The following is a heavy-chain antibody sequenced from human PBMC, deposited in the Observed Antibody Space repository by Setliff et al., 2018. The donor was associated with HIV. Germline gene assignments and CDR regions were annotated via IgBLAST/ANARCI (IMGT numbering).Heavy chain of an antibody. CDR1: GYTFTGYY. CDR3: ARQGFVPLGAHQFDY. J-gene: IGHJ4*02. CDR2: ISPYDLSE. D-gene: IGHD3-16*01. V-gene: IGHV1-2*02. Sequence: ASVKVSCKASGYTFTGYYMHWVRQAPGQGLEWMGWISPYDLSERTSQRFRGRVTISVDTSKNQVSLWLSSVTAADTAIYYCARQGFVPLGAHQFDYWGPGTLVTVSS.